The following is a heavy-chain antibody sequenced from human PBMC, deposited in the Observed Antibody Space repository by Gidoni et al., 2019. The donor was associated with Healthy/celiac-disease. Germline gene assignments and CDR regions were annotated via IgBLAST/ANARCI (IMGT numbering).Heavy chain of an antibody. J-gene: IGHJ4*02. D-gene: IGHD1-26*01. Sequence: EVQLVESGRGLVQPGGSLRLSCSASGFPFSSYAMHWVRQAPGKGLEYVSAISSNGGSTYYADSVKGRFTISRDNSKNTLYLQMSSLRAEDTAVYYCVRRGGQWELRESFYYWGQGTLVTVSS. V-gene: IGHV3-64D*06. CDR2: ISSNGGST. CDR1: GFPFSSYA. CDR3: VRRGGQWELRESFYY.